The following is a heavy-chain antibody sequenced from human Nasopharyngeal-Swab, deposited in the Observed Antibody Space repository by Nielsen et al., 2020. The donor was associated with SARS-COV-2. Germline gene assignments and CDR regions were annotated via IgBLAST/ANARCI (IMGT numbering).Heavy chain of an antibody. D-gene: IGHD3-10*01. J-gene: IGHJ5*02. CDR2: TFPIFGTA. Sequence: SVKVPCKGSGGTFSIYAISWVRQPPAQGLEWMGGTFPIFGTANYAQKFQGRVTITADESTSTAYMELSSLRSEDTAVYYCAREGITMLRFNWFDPWGQGTLVTVSS. CDR1: GGTFSIYA. CDR3: AREGITMLRFNWFDP. V-gene: IGHV1-69*13.